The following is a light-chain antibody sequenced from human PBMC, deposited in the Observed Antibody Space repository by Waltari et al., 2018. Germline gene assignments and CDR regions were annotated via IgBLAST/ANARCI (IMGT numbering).Light chain of an antibody. V-gene: IGLV1-40*01. CDR2: GNN. Sequence: QSVLTQSPSLSGTPGQRLTIPCSGSHSHSGADHDVHWFQHLPGTAPNPPIYGNNYRPSGVPDRCSGSKSGTAASLAITGLQADDEADYFCQSFDNMLSGGVVFGGGTKLAVL. J-gene: IGLJ2*01. CDR1: HSHSGADHD. CDR3: QSFDNMLSGGVV.